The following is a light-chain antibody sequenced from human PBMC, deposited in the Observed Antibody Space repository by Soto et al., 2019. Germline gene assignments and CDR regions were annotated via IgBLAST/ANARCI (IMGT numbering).Light chain of an antibody. V-gene: IGKV1-5*03. CDR2: KAS. CDR3: QQYNSYWT. CDR1: QSISSW. Sequence: DIQMTQSPSTPLPSARARVTITCRGSQSISSWLAWYQHEPGKAPNLRIYKASSVEGGGPSRFSGSGSGTEFTLTISSLQPDDFATYCCQQYNSYWTFGQGTKVDIK. J-gene: IGKJ1*01.